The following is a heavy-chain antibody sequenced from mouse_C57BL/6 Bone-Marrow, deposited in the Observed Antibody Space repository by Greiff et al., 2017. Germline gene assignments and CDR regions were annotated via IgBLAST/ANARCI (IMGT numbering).Heavy chain of an antibody. CDR1: GYTFTSYW. Sequence: QVQLQQPGAELVKPGASVKLSCKASGYTFTSYWMHWVKQRPGQGLEWIGMIHPNSGSTNYNEKFKSKATLAVDKSSSTAYMQLSSLTSEDSAVYYCARWTLYYSGSSWYVDVWGTETTVTVSS. CDR3: ARWTLYYSGSSWYVDV. J-gene: IGHJ1*03. CDR2: IHPNSGST. V-gene: IGHV1-64*01. D-gene: IGHD1-1*01.